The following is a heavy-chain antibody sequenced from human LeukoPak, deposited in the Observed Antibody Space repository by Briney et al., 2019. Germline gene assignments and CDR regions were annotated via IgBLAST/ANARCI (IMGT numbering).Heavy chain of an antibody. D-gene: IGHD3-10*02. CDR2: ISSSGSTI. Sequence: GGSLRLSCATSGFTFSDYYINWIRQAPGKGLEWVSYISSSGSTIYYADSVKGRFTISRDNAKNSLYLQMNSLRAEDTAVYYCAELGITMIGGVWGKGTTVTISS. J-gene: IGHJ6*04. CDR1: GFTFSDYY. V-gene: IGHV3-11*04. CDR3: AELGITMIGGV.